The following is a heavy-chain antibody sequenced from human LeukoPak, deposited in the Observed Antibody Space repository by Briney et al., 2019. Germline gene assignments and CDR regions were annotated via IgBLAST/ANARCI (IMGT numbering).Heavy chain of an antibody. J-gene: IGHJ4*02. Sequence: GGSLRLSCAASGFTFRTYWMSWVRQAPGKGLEWVANIKQDGTATYYVDSVKGRFTISRDNAKNSLYLQMNSLRAEDTAVYYCARISIAAAGDFDFWGQGTLVTVSS. CDR2: IKQDGTAT. D-gene: IGHD6-13*01. CDR1: GFTFRTYW. CDR3: ARISIAAAGDFDF. V-gene: IGHV3-7*05.